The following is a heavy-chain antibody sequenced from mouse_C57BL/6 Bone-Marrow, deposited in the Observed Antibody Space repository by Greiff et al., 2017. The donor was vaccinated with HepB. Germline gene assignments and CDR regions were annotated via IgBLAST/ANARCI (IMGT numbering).Heavy chain of an antibody. CDR2: IDPSDSYT. J-gene: IGHJ4*01. D-gene: IGHD2-1*01. Sequence: QVQLQQPGAELVMPGASVKLSCKASGYTFTSYWMHWVKQRPGQGLEWIGEIDPSDSYTNYNQKFKGKSTLTVDKSSSTAYMQLSSLTSEDSAVYYCARREIYYGPYYYAMDYWGRGTSVTVSA. CDR3: ARREIYYGPYYYAMDY. CDR1: GYTFTSYW. V-gene: IGHV1-69*01.